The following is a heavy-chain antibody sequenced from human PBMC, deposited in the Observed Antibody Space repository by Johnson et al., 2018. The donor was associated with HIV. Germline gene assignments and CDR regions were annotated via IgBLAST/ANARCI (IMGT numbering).Heavy chain of an antibody. CDR1: GFTFSSYA. CDR2: ISYDGTNE. J-gene: IGHJ3*02. Sequence: QVQLLESGGGVVQPGRSLRLSCAASGFTFSSYAMHWVRQAPGKGLEWVAVISYDGTNEYYADSVKGRFTISRDNSKNTLYLQMNSLRAEDTALYYCAKGPYGHYEGSDAFDIWGQGTMVTVSS. CDR3: AKGPYGHYEGSDAFDI. V-gene: IGHV3-30*04. D-gene: IGHD4-17*01.